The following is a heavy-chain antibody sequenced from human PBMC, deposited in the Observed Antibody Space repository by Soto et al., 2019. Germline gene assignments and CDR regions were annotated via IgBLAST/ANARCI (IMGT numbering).Heavy chain of an antibody. J-gene: IGHJ5*02. CDR1: GGSISSGGYY. V-gene: IGHV4-31*03. Sequence: KTSETLSLTCTVSGGSISSGGYYWSWIRQHPGKGLEWIGYIYYSGSTYYNPSLKSRVTISVDTSKNQFSLKLSSVTAADTAVYYCARGSYYYGSGSYSPHNWFDPWGQGTLVTVSS. D-gene: IGHD3-10*01. CDR3: ARGSYYYGSGSYSPHNWFDP. CDR2: IYYSGST.